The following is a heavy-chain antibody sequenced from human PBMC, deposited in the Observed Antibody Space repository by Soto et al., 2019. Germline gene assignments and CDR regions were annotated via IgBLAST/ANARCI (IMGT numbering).Heavy chain of an antibody. J-gene: IGHJ4*02. V-gene: IGHV3-11*06. Sequence: GGSLRLSCAASGFTFSDYYMSWIRQAPGKGLEWVSYISSSSSYTNYADSVKGRFTISRDKAKNSLYLQMNSLRAEDTAVYYCARPLYYYDSSGYPPGYWGQGTLVTVSS. CDR3: ARPLYYYDSSGYPPGY. D-gene: IGHD3-22*01. CDR1: GFTFSDYY. CDR2: ISSSSSYT.